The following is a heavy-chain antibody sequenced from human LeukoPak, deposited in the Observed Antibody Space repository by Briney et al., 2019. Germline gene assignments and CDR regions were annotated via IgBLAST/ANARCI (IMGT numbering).Heavy chain of an antibody. CDR2: INPNSGGT. J-gene: IGHJ4*02. CDR1: GYTFTGHY. D-gene: IGHD3-16*01. Sequence: ASVKVSCKASGYTFTGHYIHWVRQAPGQGLEWMGWINPNSGGTNYEQKFQGRVSMTRETTSTTVYMELNRLKSDDMAVFYCARDRGPDWWGSFNSWGQGTLVTVSS. CDR3: ARDRGPDWWGSFNS. V-gene: IGHV1-2*02.